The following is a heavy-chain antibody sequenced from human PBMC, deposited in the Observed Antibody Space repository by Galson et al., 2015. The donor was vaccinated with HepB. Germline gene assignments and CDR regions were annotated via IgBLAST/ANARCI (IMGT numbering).Heavy chain of an antibody. CDR2: INPNSGGT. CDR3: ARAGSSIAAPTGWFDP. D-gene: IGHD6-6*01. CDR1: GYTFTGYY. J-gene: IGHJ5*02. V-gene: IGHV1-2*04. Sequence: SVKVSCKASGYTFTGYYMHWVRQAPGQGLEWMGWINPNSGGTNYAQKFQGWVTMTRDTSISTAYMELSRLRSDDTAVYYCARAGSSIAAPTGWFDPWGQGTLVTVSS.